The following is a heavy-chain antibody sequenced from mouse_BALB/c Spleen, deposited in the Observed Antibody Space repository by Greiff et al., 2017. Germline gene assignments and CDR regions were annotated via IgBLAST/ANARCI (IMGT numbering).Heavy chain of an antibody. CDR2: VDPENGDT. CDR1: GFNIKDYY. V-gene: IGHV14-4*02. Sequence: EVQLQQSGAELVRSGASVKLSCTASGFNIKDYYMHWVKQRPEQGLGWIGWVDPENGDTEYAPKFQGKATMTADTSSNTAYLQLSSLTSEDTAVYYCYREATLDAMDYWGQGTSVTVSS. CDR3: YREATLDAMDY. J-gene: IGHJ4*01.